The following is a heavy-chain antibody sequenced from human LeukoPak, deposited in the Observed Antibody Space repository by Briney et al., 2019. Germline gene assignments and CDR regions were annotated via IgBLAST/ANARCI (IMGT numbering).Heavy chain of an antibody. CDR1: GFTFSSYE. D-gene: IGHD3-22*01. CDR2: ISSSGSTI. J-gene: IGHJ4*02. CDR3: AKDPTYYYDSSGY. V-gene: IGHV3-48*03. Sequence: GGSLRLSCAASGFTFSSYEMNWVRQAPGKGLEWVSYISSSGSTIYYADSVKGRFTISRDNSKNTLYLQMNSLRAEDTAVYYCAKDPTYYYDSSGYWGQGTLVTVSS.